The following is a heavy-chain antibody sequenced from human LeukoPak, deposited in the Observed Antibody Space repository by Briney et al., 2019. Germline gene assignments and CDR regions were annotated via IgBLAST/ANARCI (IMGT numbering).Heavy chain of an antibody. CDR3: ARDGYSYGHGAFDI. D-gene: IGHD5-18*01. V-gene: IGHV4-59*01. CDR2: IYYSGST. CDR1: GGSISSYF. Sequence: PSETLSLTCTVSGGSISSYFWSWIRQPPGKGLEWIGYIYYSGSTNYNPSLKSRVTISVDTSKNQFSLKPSSVTAADTAVYYCARDGYSYGHGAFDIWGQGTIVTVSS. J-gene: IGHJ3*02.